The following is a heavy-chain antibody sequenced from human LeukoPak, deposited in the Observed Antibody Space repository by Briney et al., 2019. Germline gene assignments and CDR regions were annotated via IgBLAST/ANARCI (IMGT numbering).Heavy chain of an antibody. CDR1: GGSVSSGSYY. CDR3: ARDKGYYESSGYLKAFDI. CDR2: VYYSGST. J-gene: IGHJ3*02. Sequence: SETLSLTCTVSGGSVSSGSYYWSWIRQPPGKGLEWIGYVYYSGSTNYNPSLKSRVTISADTSKNQFSLQLSSVTAADTAVYYCARDKGYYESSGYLKAFDIWGQGTMVTVSS. D-gene: IGHD3-22*01. V-gene: IGHV4-61*01.